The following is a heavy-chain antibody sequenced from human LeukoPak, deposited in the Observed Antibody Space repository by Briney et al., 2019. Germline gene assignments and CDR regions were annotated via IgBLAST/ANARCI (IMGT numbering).Heavy chain of an antibody. D-gene: IGHD4-23*01. J-gene: IGHJ1*01. V-gene: IGHV1-18*01. CDR1: GGTFSSYA. CDR3: ARDYGGNRAEYFQH. CDR2: ISAYNGNT. Sequence: ASVKVSCKAFGGTFSSYAISWVRQAPGQGLEWMGWISAYNGNTNYAQKLQGRVTMTTDTSTSTAYMELRSLRSDDTAVYYCARDYGGNRAEYFQHWGQGTLVTVSS.